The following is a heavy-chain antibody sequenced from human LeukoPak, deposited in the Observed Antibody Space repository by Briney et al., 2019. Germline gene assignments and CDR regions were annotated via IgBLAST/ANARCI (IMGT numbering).Heavy chain of an antibody. Sequence: GGSLRLSCAASGSTFSSYAMSWVRQAPGKGLEWVSAISGSGGSTYYADSVKGRFTISRDNSKNTLYLQMNSLRAEDTAVYYCAKAKLLWFGESQYYFDYWGQGTLVAVSS. D-gene: IGHD3-10*01. V-gene: IGHV3-23*01. J-gene: IGHJ4*02. CDR1: GSTFSSYA. CDR3: AKAKLLWFGESQYYFDY. CDR2: ISGSGGST.